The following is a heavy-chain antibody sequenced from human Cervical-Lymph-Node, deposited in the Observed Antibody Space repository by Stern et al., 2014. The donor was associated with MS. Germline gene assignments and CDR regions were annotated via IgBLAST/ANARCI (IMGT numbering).Heavy chain of an antibody. J-gene: IGHJ4*02. V-gene: IGHV1-2*04. CDR3: ARGSRGVKTMCY. CDR1: GYTFTDYY. CDR2: INPNSGGT. D-gene: IGHD3-10*01. Sequence: QVQLMQSGAEVKKPGASVKVSCKASGYTFTDYYVHWVRQAPGQGLEWMGWINPNSGGTNYALKFQDWVTLTRDTSISTAYMELSRLRSDDTAVYYCARGSRGVKTMCYWGQGTLVTVSS.